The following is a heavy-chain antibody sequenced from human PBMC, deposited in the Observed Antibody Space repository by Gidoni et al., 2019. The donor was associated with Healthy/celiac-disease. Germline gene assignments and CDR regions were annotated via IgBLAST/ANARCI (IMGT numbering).Heavy chain of an antibody. J-gene: IGHJ4*02. Sequence: QVQLQESGPGLVKPSQTLSITCTVSGGSIRSGGYYWSWIRQHPGKGLEWIGYIYYSGSTYYNPSLKSRVTISVDTSKNQFSLKLSSVTAADTAVYYCARGRSSSSGGGFDYWGQGTLVTVSS. CDR1: GGSIRSGGYY. V-gene: IGHV4-31*03. CDR3: ARGRSSSSGGGFDY. CDR2: IYYSGST. D-gene: IGHD6-6*01.